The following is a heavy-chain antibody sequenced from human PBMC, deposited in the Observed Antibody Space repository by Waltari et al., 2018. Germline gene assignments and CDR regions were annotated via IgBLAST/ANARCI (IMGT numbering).Heavy chain of an antibody. V-gene: IGHV3-48*03. CDR2: IRSGESTI. J-gene: IGHJ4*01. D-gene: IGHD1-26*01. CDR3: ARGEGGANEY. CDR1: GFTFRNYE. Sequence: EVQLVESGGGLVQPGGSLRLLCAASGFTFRNYEMNWVRQAPGKGLEWGSDIRSGESTIFYADSVKGRFTISRDNAKNSVYLEMNSLRADDTAIYYCARGEGGANEYWGQGTLVTVSS.